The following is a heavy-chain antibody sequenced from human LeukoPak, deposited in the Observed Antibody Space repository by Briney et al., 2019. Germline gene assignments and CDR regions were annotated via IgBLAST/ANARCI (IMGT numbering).Heavy chain of an antibody. V-gene: IGHV1-2*02. CDR3: ARGPAMVWRVMDWFDP. CDR1: GYTFTDYY. J-gene: IGHJ5*02. Sequence: GASVKVSCKASGYTFTDYYMHWVRQAPGQGPEWMGWIIPNTGGTNYAQKFQGRVTMTRDTSISTAYMALSRLRSDDTAVYYCARGPAMVWRVMDWFDPWGQGTLVTVSS. D-gene: IGHD3-10*01. CDR2: IIPNTGGT.